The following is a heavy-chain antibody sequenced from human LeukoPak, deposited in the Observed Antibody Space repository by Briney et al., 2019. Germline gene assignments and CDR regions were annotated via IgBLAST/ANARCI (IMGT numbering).Heavy chain of an antibody. CDR1: GFTFGDYA. J-gene: IGHJ5*02. Sequence: GGSLRLSCTASGFTFGDYAMSWVRQAPGKGLEWVGFIRSKAYGGTTEYAASVKGRFTISRDDSKSIAYLQMNSLKTEDTAVYYCTRAAAKLNWFDPWGQGTLVTVSS. D-gene: IGHD2-2*01. CDR2: IRSKAYGGTT. V-gene: IGHV3-49*04. CDR3: TRAAAKLNWFDP.